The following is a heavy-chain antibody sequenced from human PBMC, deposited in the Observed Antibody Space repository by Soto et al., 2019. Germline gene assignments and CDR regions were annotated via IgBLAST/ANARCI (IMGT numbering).Heavy chain of an antibody. J-gene: IGHJ5*02. D-gene: IGHD1-7*01. CDR2: IYYSGST. CDR3: ARGITGTYGWFDP. CDR1: GGSISSGDYY. Sequence: QVQLQESGPGLVKPSQTLSLTCPVSGGSISSGDYYWSWIRQPPGKGLEWFGYIYYSGSTYYNPSLKSRVTMSVDTSKNQFSLKLSSVTAADKAVYYCARGITGTYGWFDPWGQGTLVTVSS. V-gene: IGHV4-30-4*01.